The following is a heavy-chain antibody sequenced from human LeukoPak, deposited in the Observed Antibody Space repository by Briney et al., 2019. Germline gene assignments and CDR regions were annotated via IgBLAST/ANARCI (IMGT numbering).Heavy chain of an antibody. CDR2: IYYSGST. Sequence: SETLSLTCAVYGGSISSGDYYWSWIRQPPGKGLEWIGYIYYSGSTNYNPSLKSRVTISVDTSKNQFSLKLSSVTAADTAVYYCARSGAASYFDYWGQGTLVTVSS. J-gene: IGHJ4*02. CDR1: GGSISSGDYY. V-gene: IGHV4-61*08. CDR3: ARSGAASYFDY.